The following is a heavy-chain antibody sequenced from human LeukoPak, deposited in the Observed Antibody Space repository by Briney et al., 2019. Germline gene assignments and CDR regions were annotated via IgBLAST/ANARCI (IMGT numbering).Heavy chain of an antibody. V-gene: IGHV3-30*18. Sequence: GGSLRLSCAISGFSFSSYGMHWVRQAPGKGLEWVAVISYDGSNKCHADPVKGRFTISRDNSKSSLFLQMNSLRAEDTAVYYCAKDLRPQIPYGESPRGTAPMGHWGQGTLVTVSS. CDR3: AKDLRPQIPYGESPRGTAPMGH. D-gene: IGHD4-17*01. CDR1: GFSFSSYG. CDR2: ISYDGSNK. J-gene: IGHJ4*02.